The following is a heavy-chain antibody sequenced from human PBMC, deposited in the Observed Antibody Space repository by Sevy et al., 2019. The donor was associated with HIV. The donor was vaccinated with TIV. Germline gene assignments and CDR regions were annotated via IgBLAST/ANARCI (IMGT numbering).Heavy chain of an antibody. J-gene: IGHJ6*02. Sequence: GGSLRLSCAASGFTFSSYAMHWVRQAPGKGLEWVAVISYDGSNKYYADSVKGRFTISRDNSKNRLYLQMNSLRAEDTAVYYCAREGRYCSGGSCYPVYYYYGMDVWGQGTTVTVSS. CDR2: ISYDGSNK. CDR3: AREGRYCSGGSCYPVYYYYGMDV. V-gene: IGHV3-30-3*01. D-gene: IGHD2-15*01. CDR1: GFTFSSYA.